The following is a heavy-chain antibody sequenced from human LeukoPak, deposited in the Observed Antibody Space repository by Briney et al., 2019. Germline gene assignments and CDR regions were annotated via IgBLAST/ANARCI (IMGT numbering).Heavy chain of an antibody. J-gene: IGHJ6*03. CDR3: ARGGFYYMDV. Sequence: GGSLRLSCTTSKFNFNSYGMTWVRQAPGRGLEWVSVMYPGGTIFYAGSVKGRFTISRDTSENTLYLLMNSLRAEDSADYYCARGGFYYMDVWGKGTTVTVSS. CDR1: KFNFNSYG. D-gene: IGHD6-25*01. V-gene: IGHV3-53*01. CDR2: MYPGGTI.